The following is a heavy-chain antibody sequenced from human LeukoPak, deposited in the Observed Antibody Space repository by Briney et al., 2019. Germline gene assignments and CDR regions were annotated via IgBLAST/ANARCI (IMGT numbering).Heavy chain of an antibody. CDR1: GYTFTSYG. Sequence: ASVKVSCKASGYTFTSYGISWVRQAPGQGLEWMGWISAYNGNTNYAQKLRGRVTMTTGTSTSTAYMELRSLRSDDTAVYYCARDRRALWFGELSHYYFDYWGQGTLVTVSS. V-gene: IGHV1-18*01. CDR2: ISAYNGNT. D-gene: IGHD3-10*01. CDR3: ARDRRALWFGELSHYYFDY. J-gene: IGHJ4*02.